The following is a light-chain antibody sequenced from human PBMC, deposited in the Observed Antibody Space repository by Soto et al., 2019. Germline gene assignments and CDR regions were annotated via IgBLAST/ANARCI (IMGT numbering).Light chain of an antibody. CDR2: RTS. V-gene: IGKV3-15*01. CDR1: QSISSN. Sequence: EIVMTQSPATLSVSPGERATLSCRASQSISSNLAWYQQKPGQAPRLLMFRTSSRATGFPARFSGSGSGTEFNLTISSLQSEHLGVYYCQQDSSWPLTFGGGTKVEIK. CDR3: QQDSSWPLT. J-gene: IGKJ4*01.